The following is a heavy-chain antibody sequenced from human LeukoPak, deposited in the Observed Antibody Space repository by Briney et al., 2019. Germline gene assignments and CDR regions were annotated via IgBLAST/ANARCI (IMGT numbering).Heavy chain of an antibody. CDR3: ARLMMLTEAFDY. V-gene: IGHV4-34*01. Sequence: SETLSLTCAVYGGSFCGYYWSWIPQPPGKGLEGSGEINHSGSTNYTPSLKSRVTISVDTSKNQFSLKLSSVTAADTAVYYCARLMMLTEAFDYWGQGTLVTVSS. D-gene: IGHD2-21*02. J-gene: IGHJ4*02. CDR2: INHSGST. CDR1: GGSFCGYY.